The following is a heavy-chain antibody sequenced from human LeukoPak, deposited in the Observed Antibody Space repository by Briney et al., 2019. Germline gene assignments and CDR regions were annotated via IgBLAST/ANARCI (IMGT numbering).Heavy chain of an antibody. CDR3: ARESDMERAAFDP. Sequence: GASVKVSCKASGYTFTSYDINWVRQATGQGLEWMGWMNPNSGNTGYAQKFQGRVTMTRNTSISTAYMELSSLRSDDTAVYYCARESDMERAAFDPWGQGTLVTVSS. J-gene: IGHJ5*02. CDR2: MNPNSGNT. V-gene: IGHV1-8*01. CDR1: GYTFTSYD. D-gene: IGHD3-9*01.